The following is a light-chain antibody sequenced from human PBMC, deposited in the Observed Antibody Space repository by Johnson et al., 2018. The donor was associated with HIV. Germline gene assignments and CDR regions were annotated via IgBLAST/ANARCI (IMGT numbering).Light chain of an antibody. CDR3: GTWDSNLSVDVV. CDR1: SSNIGKNH. Sequence: QSVLTQPPSVSAAPGQKVTISCSGSSSNIGKNHVSWYQQFPGTAPKLLVYEADKRPSDIPDRFSGSKSGTSATLGITGLQPGDEADYYCGTWDSNLSVDVVFGTGTKVTVL. V-gene: IGLV1-51*02. CDR2: EAD. J-gene: IGLJ1*01.